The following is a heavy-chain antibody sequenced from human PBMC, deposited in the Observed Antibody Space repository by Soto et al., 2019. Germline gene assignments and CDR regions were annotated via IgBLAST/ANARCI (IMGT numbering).Heavy chain of an antibody. V-gene: IGHV2-5*02. CDR2: IYWDDDK. Sequence: QITLKESGPTLVKPTQTLTLTCTFSGFSLSTSGVGVGWIRQPPGKALEWLALIYWDDDKRYSPSLKSRLTITKDTSKNQVILTMTNIDPVDTATYYCAHSGYYDSSGYYYNYWGQGTLFTVSS. J-gene: IGHJ4*02. D-gene: IGHD3-22*01. CDR1: GFSLSTSGVG. CDR3: AHSGYYDSSGYYYNY.